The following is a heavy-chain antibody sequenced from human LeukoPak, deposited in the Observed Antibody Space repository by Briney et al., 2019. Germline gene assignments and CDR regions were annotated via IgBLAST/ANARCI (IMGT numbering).Heavy chain of an antibody. CDR1: GFTFSNSW. CDR3: IRLWFGEFI. CDR2: IKSKSGGGKT. V-gene: IGHV3-15*01. D-gene: IGHD3-10*01. J-gene: IGHJ3*02. Sequence: GGSLRLSCTASGFTFSNSWMSWVRQAPGKGLEWVGRIKSKSGGGKTDYAAHVKGSFTSARDDSKNTLYQQMNSLKTEDTAVYYCIRLWFGEFIWGQGTMVSVSS.